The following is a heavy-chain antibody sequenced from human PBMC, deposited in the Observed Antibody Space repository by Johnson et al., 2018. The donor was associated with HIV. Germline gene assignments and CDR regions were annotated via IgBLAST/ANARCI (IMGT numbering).Heavy chain of an antibody. CDR3: ARDGSTSCSDCFDAFDI. V-gene: IGHV3-30*02. CDR2: IRYDGSNK. Sequence: QVQLVESGGGVVQPGGSLRLSCAATGFSFRSYGMHWVRQGPGKGLEWMAFIRYDGSNKYYADSVKGRFTISRDNSKNTLYLQMNSLRPEDTAVYYCARDGSTSCSDCFDAFDIWGQGTMVAVSS. D-gene: IGHD2-2*01. CDR1: GFSFRSYG. J-gene: IGHJ3*02.